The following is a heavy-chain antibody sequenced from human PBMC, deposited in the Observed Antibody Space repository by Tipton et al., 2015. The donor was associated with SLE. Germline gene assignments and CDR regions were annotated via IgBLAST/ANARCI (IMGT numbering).Heavy chain of an antibody. J-gene: IGHJ6*02. CDR2: INSDGSST. V-gene: IGHV3-74*01. D-gene: IGHD3-3*01. Sequence: SLRLSCAASGFTFSSYWMHWVRQAPGKGLVWVSRINSDGSSTSYADSVKGRFTISRDNAKNTLYLQMNSLRAEDTAVYYCARALGHNDFWSGYYYYGMDVWGQGTTVTVSS. CDR1: GFTFSSYW. CDR3: ARALGHNDFWSGYYYYGMDV.